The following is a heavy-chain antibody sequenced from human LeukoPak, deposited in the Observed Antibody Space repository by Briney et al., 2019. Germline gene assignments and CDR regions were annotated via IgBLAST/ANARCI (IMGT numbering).Heavy chain of an antibody. D-gene: IGHD1-26*01. CDR3: ARYSGSYHSFHY. Sequence: GGSLRLSCAASGFTFSTYFMHWVRQAPGKGLVWVSSITSSSSYIYYADSVKGRFTISRDNAENSLYLQMNSLRPEDTAVYYCARYSGSYHSFHYWGQGTLVTVSS. CDR1: GFTFSTYF. J-gene: IGHJ4*02. V-gene: IGHV3-21*04. CDR2: ITSSSSYI.